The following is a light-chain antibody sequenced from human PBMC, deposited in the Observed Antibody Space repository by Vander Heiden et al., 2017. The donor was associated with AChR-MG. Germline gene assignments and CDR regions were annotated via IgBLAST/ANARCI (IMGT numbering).Light chain of an antibody. V-gene: IGKV3-15*01. CDR3: QQYNNWPPWT. CDR2: GAS. J-gene: IGKJ1*01. CDR1: QSVSSY. Sequence: EIVITQSPATLSVSPGERATLSCRASQSVSSYLAWYQQKPGQAPRLLIYGASTRATGIPARFSGSGSGTEFTLTISSLQSEDFAVYYCQQYNNWPPWTFGQGTKVEIK.